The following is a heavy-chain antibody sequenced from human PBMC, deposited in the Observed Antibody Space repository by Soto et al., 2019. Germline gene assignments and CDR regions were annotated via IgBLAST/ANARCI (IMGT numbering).Heavy chain of an antibody. Sequence: GGSMRLSCAASGFTFADYAMHWVRQAPGKGLEWVSGISWNSGSIGYADSVKGRFTISRDNAKNSLYLQMNSLRAEDTALYYCATLLDYEDAFDIWGQGTMVTVSS. D-gene: IGHD4-17*01. CDR1: GFTFADYA. V-gene: IGHV3-9*01. CDR3: ATLLDYEDAFDI. J-gene: IGHJ3*02. CDR2: ISWNSGSI.